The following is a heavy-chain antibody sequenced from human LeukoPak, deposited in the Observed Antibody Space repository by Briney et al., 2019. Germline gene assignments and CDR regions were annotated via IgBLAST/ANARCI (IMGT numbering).Heavy chain of an antibody. CDR1: GGSISSYY. J-gene: IGHJ4*02. CDR2: IYYSGST. V-gene: IGHV4-59*01. Sequence: PSETLSLTCTVSGGSISSYYWSWIRQPPGKGLEWIGYIYYSGSTNYNPSLKSRVTISVDTSKNQFSLKLSSVTAADTAVYYCAGVSARLGIGIPYFDYWGQGTLVTVSS. CDR3: AGVSARLGIGIPYFDY. D-gene: IGHD7-27*01.